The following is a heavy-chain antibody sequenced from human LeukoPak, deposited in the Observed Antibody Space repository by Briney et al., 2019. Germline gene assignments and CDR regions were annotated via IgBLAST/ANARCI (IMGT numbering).Heavy chain of an antibody. J-gene: IGHJ3*02. D-gene: IGHD1-26*01. CDR3: ARHRSWRDAFDI. CDR2: IYPGDSDT. V-gene: IGHV5-51*01. Sequence: GESLKIPCKGSGYSFTSYWIGWVRQRPGKGLEWMRIIYPGDSDTRYSPSSQGQVTISADKSISTAYLQWSSLKASDTAMYYCARHRSWRDAFDIWGQGTMVTVSS. CDR1: GYSFTSYW.